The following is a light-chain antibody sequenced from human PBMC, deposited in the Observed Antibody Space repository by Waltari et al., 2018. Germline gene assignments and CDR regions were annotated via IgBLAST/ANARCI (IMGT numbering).Light chain of an antibody. Sequence: VSVSPGQTARITCSGHELPRKYAYWFQQKSGQAPRLVIYEDTKRPSGIPERFSGSSSGTVATLTISGAQVDDEADYYCYSSDSTGLRVFGGGTTVVVL. J-gene: IGLJ1*01. V-gene: IGLV3-10*01. CDR3: YSSDSTGLRV. CDR2: EDT. CDR1: ELPRKY.